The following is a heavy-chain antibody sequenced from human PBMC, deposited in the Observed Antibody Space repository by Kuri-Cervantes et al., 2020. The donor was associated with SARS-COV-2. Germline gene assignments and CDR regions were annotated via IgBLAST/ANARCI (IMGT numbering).Heavy chain of an antibody. Sequence: GESLKISCAASGFTFSSYAMHWVRQAPGKGLEWVAVISYDGSNKYYADSVKGRFTISRDNSRNTLYLQMNSLSTEDTAVYYCAKDLAVAGSEDDSWGQGTRVTVSS. V-gene: IGHV3-30*04. CDR2: ISYDGSNK. CDR1: GFTFSSYA. CDR3: AKDLAVAGSEDDS. D-gene: IGHD6-19*01. J-gene: IGHJ4*02.